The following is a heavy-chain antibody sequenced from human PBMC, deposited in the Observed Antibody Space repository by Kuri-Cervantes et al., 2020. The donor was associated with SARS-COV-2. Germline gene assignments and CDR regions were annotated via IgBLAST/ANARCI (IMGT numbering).Heavy chain of an antibody. V-gene: IGHV4-34*01. J-gene: IGHJ4*02. D-gene: IGHD7-27*01. CDR3: ASYPTRNWGLDY. Sequence: SETLSLTCAVYGGSLTGYYWSWIRQPPGKGLEWIGEINFRGSTNYNPSLKSRVTISVDTSKNQFSLRLSSVTAADTAVYYCASYPTRNWGLDYWGQGTLVTVSS. CDR1: GGSLTGYY. CDR2: INFRGST.